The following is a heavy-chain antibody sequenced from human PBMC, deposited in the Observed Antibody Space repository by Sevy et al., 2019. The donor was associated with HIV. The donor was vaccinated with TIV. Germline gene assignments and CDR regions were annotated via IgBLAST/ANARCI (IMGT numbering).Heavy chain of an antibody. Sequence: GGSLRLSCAASGFPSSSYAMNWVRQGPGKGLEWVSATGGRGGATYYADSVKGRFTISRDNSKNTLYLQMDSLRAEDTAVYYCAKDVVAVVGDAFDVWGQGTMVTVSS. CDR1: GFPSSSYA. CDR3: AKDVVAVVGDAFDV. CDR2: TGGRGGAT. D-gene: IGHD2-15*01. J-gene: IGHJ3*01. V-gene: IGHV3-23*01.